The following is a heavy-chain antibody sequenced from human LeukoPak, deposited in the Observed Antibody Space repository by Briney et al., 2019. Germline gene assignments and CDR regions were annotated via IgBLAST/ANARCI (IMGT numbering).Heavy chain of an antibody. CDR2: FDPEDGET. CDR3: ASSPRDYYYYGMDV. CDR1: GYTLTELS. J-gene: IGHJ6*02. Sequence: GASVKVSCKVSGYTLTELSMHWVRQAPGKGLEWMGGFDPEDGETIYAQKFQGGVTMTEDTSTDTAYMELSSLRSEDTAVYYCASSPRDYYYYGMDVWGQGTTVTVSS. V-gene: IGHV1-24*01.